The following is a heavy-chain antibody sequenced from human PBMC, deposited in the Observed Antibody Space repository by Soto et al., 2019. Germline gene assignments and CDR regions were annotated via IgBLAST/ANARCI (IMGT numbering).Heavy chain of an antibody. D-gene: IGHD1-7*01. CDR2: ISGSGGST. J-gene: IGHJ4*02. Sequence: GGSLRLSCAASGFTFSSYAMSWVRQAPGKGLEWVSAISGSGGSTYYADSVKGRFTISRDNSKNTLYLQMNSLRAEDTAVYYCAKDLPGWNYPYYFDYWAREPWSPSPQ. V-gene: IGHV3-23*01. CDR1: GFTFSSYA. CDR3: AKDLPGWNYPYYFDY.